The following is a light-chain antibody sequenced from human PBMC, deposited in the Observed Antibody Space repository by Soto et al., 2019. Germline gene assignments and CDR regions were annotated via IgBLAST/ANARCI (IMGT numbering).Light chain of an antibody. CDR1: QSVSSH. Sequence: EIVMTQSPATLSVSPGERATLSFRASQSVSSHLAWYQQKPGQAPRLLIYAASTRATGIPVRFSGSGSETAFTLTISSLQPDDFATYYCQHYNSYSEAFGQGTKVDIK. CDR3: QHYNSYSEA. V-gene: IGKV3-15*01. J-gene: IGKJ1*01. CDR2: AAS.